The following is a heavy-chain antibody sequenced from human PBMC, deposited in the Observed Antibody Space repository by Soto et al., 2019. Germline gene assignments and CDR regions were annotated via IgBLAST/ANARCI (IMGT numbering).Heavy chain of an antibody. CDR1: GFTFSSYE. J-gene: IGHJ6*02. Sequence: PGGSLRLSCAASGFTFSSYEMNLVRQAPGKGLEWVSYISSSGSTIYYADSVKGRFTISRDNAKNSLYLQMNSLRAEDTAVYYCARDHFGPYYDILTGYRGPYYYYGMDVWGQGTTVTVSS. CDR2: ISSSGSTI. V-gene: IGHV3-48*03. D-gene: IGHD3-9*01. CDR3: ARDHFGPYYDILTGYRGPYYYYGMDV.